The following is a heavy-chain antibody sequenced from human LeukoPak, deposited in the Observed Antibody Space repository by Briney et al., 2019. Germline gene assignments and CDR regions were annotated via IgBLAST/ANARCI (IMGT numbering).Heavy chain of an antibody. CDR3: ATSPDGVFPAFDY. CDR2: FDPEDDET. V-gene: IGHV1-24*01. D-gene: IGHD2-8*01. J-gene: IGHJ4*02. Sequence: ASVKVSCKVSRYTLSELFLHWVRQAPGKGLEWMGGFDPEDDETVYAQKFQGRVTMTEDTSTDTVYMELNRLRSEDTAVYYCATSPDGVFPAFDYWGQGTLVTVSS. CDR1: RYTLSELF.